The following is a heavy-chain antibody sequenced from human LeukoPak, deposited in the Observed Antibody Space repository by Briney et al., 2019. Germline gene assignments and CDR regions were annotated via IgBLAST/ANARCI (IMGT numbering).Heavy chain of an antibody. V-gene: IGHV4-61*02. CDR2: IYTSGST. CDR3: ASRLGSSSWYAFDY. Sequence: SETLSLTCTVSGGSISSGSYYWSWIRQPAGKGLEWIGRIYTSGSTNYNPSLKSRVTISVDTSKNQFSLKLSSVTAADTAVYYCASRLGSSSWYAFDYWGQGTLVTVSS. CDR1: GGSISSGSYY. J-gene: IGHJ4*02. D-gene: IGHD6-13*01.